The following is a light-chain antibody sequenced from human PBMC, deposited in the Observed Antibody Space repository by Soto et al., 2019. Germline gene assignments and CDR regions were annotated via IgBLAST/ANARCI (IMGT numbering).Light chain of an antibody. CDR3: QQYTQWPPWT. CDR2: HAS. V-gene: IGKV3D-15*01. CDR1: QSFRGL. J-gene: IGKJ1*01. Sequence: ELVLSQSQVTISSSPAKRAALSCMASQSFRGLLAWYQQKPCQAHRLIVYHASTRATGIPARFSGSASGTEFTLTIRCLQSEDLAVYYGQQYTQWPPWTVGPET.